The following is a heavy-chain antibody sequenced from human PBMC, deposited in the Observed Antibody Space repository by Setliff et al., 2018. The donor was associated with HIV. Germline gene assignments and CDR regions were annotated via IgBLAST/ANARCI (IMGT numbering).Heavy chain of an antibody. Sequence: SETLSLTCSVYGASISSSNSYWGWIRQPPGKGLEWIGSIYYSGSTYYNPSLKSRVTISVDTSKNQFSLKLSSVTAADTAVYYCATYADRESNRFDPWGQGILVTVSS. CDR3: ATYADRESNRFDP. J-gene: IGHJ5*02. CDR1: GASISSSNSY. D-gene: IGHD3-10*01. CDR2: IYYSGST. V-gene: IGHV4-39*01.